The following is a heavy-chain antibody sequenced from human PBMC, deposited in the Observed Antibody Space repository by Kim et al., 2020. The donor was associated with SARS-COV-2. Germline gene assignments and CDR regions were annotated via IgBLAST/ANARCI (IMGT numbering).Heavy chain of an antibody. J-gene: IGHJ5*02. CDR3: VKDALPSYSSGLNWFDP. CDR1: GFTFSSYG. D-gene: IGHD6-19*01. V-gene: IGHV3-30*18. Sequence: GGSLRLSCAASGFTFSSYGMHWVRQAPGKGLEWVAVISYDGSNKYYADSVKGRFTISRDNSKNTLYLQMNSLRAEDTAVYYCVKDALPSYSSGLNWFDPWGQGTLVTVSS. CDR2: ISYDGSNK.